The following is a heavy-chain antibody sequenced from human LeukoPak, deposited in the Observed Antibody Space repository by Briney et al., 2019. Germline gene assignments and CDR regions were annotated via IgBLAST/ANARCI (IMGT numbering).Heavy chain of an antibody. V-gene: IGHV3-23*01. Sequence: PGGSLRLSCAASGFTFSSYAMSWVRQAPGKGLEWVSAISGSGGSTYYADSVKGRFTISRDNSKNTLYLQMNSLRAEDTAVYYCAKSSGRGYSSGWSYFDYWGQGTLVTVSS. CDR3: AKSSGRGYSSGWSYFDY. CDR1: GFTFSSYA. D-gene: IGHD6-19*01. J-gene: IGHJ4*02. CDR2: ISGSGGST.